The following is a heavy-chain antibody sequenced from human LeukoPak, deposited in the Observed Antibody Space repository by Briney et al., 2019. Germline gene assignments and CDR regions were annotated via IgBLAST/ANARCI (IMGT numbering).Heavy chain of an antibody. D-gene: IGHD4-17*01. V-gene: IGHV4-34*01. CDR2: INHSGST. CDR1: GGSFSGYY. J-gene: IGHJ4*02. Sequence: SETLSLTCAVYGGSFSGYYWSWIRQPPGKGLEWIGEINHSGSTNYNPSLKSRVTISVDTSKNQFSLKLSSVTAADTAVYYCARESYGDPDYWGRGTLVTVSS. CDR3: ARESYGDPDY.